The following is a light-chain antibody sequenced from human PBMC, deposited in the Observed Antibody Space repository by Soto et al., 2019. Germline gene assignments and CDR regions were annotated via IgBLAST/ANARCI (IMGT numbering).Light chain of an antibody. CDR1: QSVSTY. V-gene: IGKV3-11*01. CDR3: QQRSSAIT. CDR2: DAS. J-gene: IGKJ5*01. Sequence: ETVLTQSPATLSLSPGESATLSCRASQSVSTYLAWYQQKPGQAPRLLIYDASNRATGIPARFSGRGSGTDFTLTISSLEPEDFAVYYCQQRSSAITFGQGTRLAI.